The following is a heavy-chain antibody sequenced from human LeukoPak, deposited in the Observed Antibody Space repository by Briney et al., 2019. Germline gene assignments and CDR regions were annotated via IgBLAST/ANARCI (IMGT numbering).Heavy chain of an antibody. V-gene: IGHV4-61*02. J-gene: IGHJ3*02. CDR1: GGSISSGSYY. D-gene: IGHD2-2*01. CDR3: ARFDIVVVPAASDAFDI. CDR2: IYTSGST. Sequence: SSETLSLTCTVSGGSISSGSYYWSWIRPPAGKGLEWIGRIYTSGSTNYNPSLKSRVTISVDTSKNQFSLKLSSVTAADTAVYYCARFDIVVVPAASDAFDIWGQGTMVTVSS.